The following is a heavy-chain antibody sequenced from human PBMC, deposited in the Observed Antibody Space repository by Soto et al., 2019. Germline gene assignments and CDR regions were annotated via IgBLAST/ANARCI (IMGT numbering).Heavy chain of an antibody. CDR2: ISGSGIST. CDR1: GFTFRSYA. CDR3: AKEPVGPDWYFDL. J-gene: IGHJ2*01. V-gene: IGHV3-23*01. Sequence: GGSLTLSCAASGFTFRSYAMSWVRQPPGKGLEWVSGISGSGISTHYADSVKGRFTVSRDNSKNTLYLQMNSLRAEDTAVYNCAKEPVGPDWYFDLWGRGTLVTVSS.